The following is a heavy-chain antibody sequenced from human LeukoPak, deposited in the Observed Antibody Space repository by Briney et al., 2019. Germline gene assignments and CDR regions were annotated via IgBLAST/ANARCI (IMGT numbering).Heavy chain of an antibody. Sequence: PGGSLRLSCAASGFTFSDHYMDWVRQAPGKGLERVGRARNKVNSYTTEYAAAVQGRFSISRDDSKNSLYLQLNSLKTEDTALYYCARSHYQSSDYFDEDAFDIWGQGTMVTVSS. CDR2: ARNKVNSYTT. CDR3: ARSHYQSSDYFDEDAFDI. V-gene: IGHV3-72*01. D-gene: IGHD3-22*01. J-gene: IGHJ3*02. CDR1: GFTFSDHY.